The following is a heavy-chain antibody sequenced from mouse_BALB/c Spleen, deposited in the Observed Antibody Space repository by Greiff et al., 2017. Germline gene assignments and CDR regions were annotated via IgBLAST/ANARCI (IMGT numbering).Heavy chain of an antibody. Sequence: EVKLQESGAELVRSGASVKLSCTASGFNIKDYYMHWVKQRPEQGLEWIGWIDPENGDTEYAPKFQGKATMTADTSSNTAYLQLSSLTSEDTAVYYCNADPGTGDYWGQGTTLTVSS. V-gene: IGHV14-4*02. CDR1: GFNIKDYY. CDR2: IDPENGDT. D-gene: IGHD4-1*01. CDR3: NADPGTGDY. J-gene: IGHJ2*01.